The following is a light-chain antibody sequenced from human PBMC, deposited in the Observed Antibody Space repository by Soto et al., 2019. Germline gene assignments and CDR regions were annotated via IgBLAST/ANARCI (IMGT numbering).Light chain of an antibody. CDR3: QQYQDWPRT. Sequence: EIVMTQSPATLSLSPGARAPLSGRARERLTGNLAWHQHRPGQAPRLLIYEVSTRATYIPARFSGRGSRTEFTLTISSLQAEDSAVYYCQQYQDWPRTFGQGTKVDI. V-gene: IGKV3-15*01. CDR2: EVS. J-gene: IGKJ1*01. CDR1: ERLTGN.